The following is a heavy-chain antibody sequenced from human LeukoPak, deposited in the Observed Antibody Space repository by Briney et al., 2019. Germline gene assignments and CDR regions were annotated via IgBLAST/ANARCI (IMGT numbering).Heavy chain of an antibody. Sequence: GGSLRLSCAASGFSFRSYGMHCVPQAPGKGLEWVSLISYDVSNKYYVDSVKGRFTISRDNSKNTLYLQMHSLRAEDTAVYYCARDLPGEGFDYWGEGALGTVSS. CDR3: ARDLPGEGFDY. D-gene: IGHD3-16*01. V-gene: IGHV3-30*03. CDR1: GFSFRSYG. J-gene: IGHJ4*02. CDR2: ISYDVSNK.